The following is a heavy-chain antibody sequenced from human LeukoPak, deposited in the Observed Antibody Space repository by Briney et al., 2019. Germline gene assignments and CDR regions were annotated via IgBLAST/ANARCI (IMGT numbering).Heavy chain of an antibody. CDR3: ARLSYGDYDYYYYYMDV. D-gene: IGHD4-17*01. J-gene: IGHJ6*03. CDR1: GGSISSYY. V-gene: IGHV4-59*08. Sequence: SETLSLTCTVSGGSISSYYWSWIRQPPGKGLEWIGYIYYSGSTNYNPSLKSRVTISVDTSKNQFSLKLSSVTAADTAVYYCARLSYGDYDYYYYYMDVWGKGTTVTVSS. CDR2: IYYSGST.